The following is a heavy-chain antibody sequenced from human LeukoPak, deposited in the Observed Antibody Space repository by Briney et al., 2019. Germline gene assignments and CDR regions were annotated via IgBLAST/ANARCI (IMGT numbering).Heavy chain of an antibody. CDR1: GVSISSSDYY. CDR3: ARHRTAINHYSPYDAFDI. V-gene: IGHV4-39*01. D-gene: IGHD1-26*01. J-gene: IGHJ3*02. Sequence: SETLSLTCTVSGVSISSSDYYWGWIRQPPGKGLEWIGSIYYSGRTYYNPPLKSRVTISEDTSKNHFSLKLSSVTAADTAVYYCARHRTAINHYSPYDAFDIWGQGTMVTVSS. CDR2: IYYSGRT.